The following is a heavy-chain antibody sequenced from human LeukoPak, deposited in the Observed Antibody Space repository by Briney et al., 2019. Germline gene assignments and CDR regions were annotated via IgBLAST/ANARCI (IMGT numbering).Heavy chain of an antibody. Sequence: GASVKVSCKASGGTFSSYAISWVRQAPGQGLEWMGGIIPIFGTANYAQKFQGRVTITTDESTSTAYMELSSLRSEDTAVYYCAVAASPPGQLDYWGQGTLVTVSS. CDR2: IIPIFGTA. D-gene: IGHD3-10*01. V-gene: IGHV1-69*05. CDR1: GGTFSSYA. J-gene: IGHJ4*02. CDR3: AVAASPPGQLDY.